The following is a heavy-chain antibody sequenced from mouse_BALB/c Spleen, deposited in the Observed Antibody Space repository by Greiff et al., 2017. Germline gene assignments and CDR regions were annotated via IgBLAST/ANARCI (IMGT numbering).Heavy chain of an antibody. J-gene: IGHJ2*01. CDR2: IDPENGDT. Sequence: EVQLQQSGAELVRSGASVKLSCTASGFNIKDYYMHWVKQRPEQGLEWIGWIDPENGDTEYAPKFQGKATMTADTSSNTAYLQRSSLTSEDTAVYYCARSENSPSFITTVVGDYWGQGTTLTVSS. D-gene: IGHD1-1*01. CDR1: GFNIKDYY. CDR3: ARSENSPSFITTVVGDY. V-gene: IGHV14-4*02.